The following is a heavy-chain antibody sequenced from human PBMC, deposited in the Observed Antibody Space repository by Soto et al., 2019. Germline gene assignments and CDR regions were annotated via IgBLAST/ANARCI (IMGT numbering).Heavy chain of an antibody. CDR3: ARDPWAADY. Sequence: EVQLVESGGGLVQPGGSLRLSCAASGFTVSTKYMSWVRQAPGKGLEWVSVIYSGGSTFYADSVRGRFTISRYNSKNTVNLQMNSLRAEYTAVYYCARDPWAADYWGQGTLVTVSS. V-gene: IGHV3-66*01. J-gene: IGHJ4*02. CDR2: IYSGGST. D-gene: IGHD3-16*01. CDR1: GFTVSTKY.